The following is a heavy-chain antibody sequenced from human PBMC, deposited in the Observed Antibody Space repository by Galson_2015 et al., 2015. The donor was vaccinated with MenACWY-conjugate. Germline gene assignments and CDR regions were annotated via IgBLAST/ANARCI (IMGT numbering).Heavy chain of an antibody. Sequence: SVKVSCKASGYPFTAYFIHWVRQAPGQGLQWMGWIDPKSGGANYAQKIQVRVTMTRDTSISTAYMDLSSLRSDDTAVYYCTRDRHPPSAPFDYWGQGTLVTVSS. CDR3: TRDRHPPSAPFDY. J-gene: IGHJ4*02. V-gene: IGHV1-2*02. D-gene: IGHD2-2*01. CDR1: GYPFTAYF. CDR2: IDPKSGGA.